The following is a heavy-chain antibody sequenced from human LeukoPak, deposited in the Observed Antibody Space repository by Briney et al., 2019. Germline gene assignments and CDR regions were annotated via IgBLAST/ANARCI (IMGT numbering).Heavy chain of an antibody. J-gene: IGHJ4*02. V-gene: IGHV1-2*02. D-gene: IGHD3-22*01. CDR3: ARDQNFHDSGGYYGIDC. Sequence: ASVKVSCKASGYTFTGYYIHWVRQAAGQGLEWIGWINPNNGGTQYAQKFHDRVTMTRDTSISTAYMELSRLTSDDTAVYYCARDQNFHDSGGYYGIDCWGQGTLVTVSS. CDR1: GYTFTGYY. CDR2: INPNNGGT.